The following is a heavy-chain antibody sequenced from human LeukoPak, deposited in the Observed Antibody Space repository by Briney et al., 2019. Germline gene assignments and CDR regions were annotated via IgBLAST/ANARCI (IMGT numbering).Heavy chain of an antibody. CDR2: ISGNSAFK. CDR3: ARAGTDWYEDY. CDR1: GFTFSSYS. D-gene: IGHD3-9*01. J-gene: IGHJ4*02. Sequence: GSLRLSCVVSGFTFSSYSMIWVRQTPGKRLEWVSSISGNSAFKHDADSVKGRFIISRDNAQNTLFLQMNSLRIEDTAVYYCARAGTDWYEDYWGQGTLVTVS. V-gene: IGHV3-21*01.